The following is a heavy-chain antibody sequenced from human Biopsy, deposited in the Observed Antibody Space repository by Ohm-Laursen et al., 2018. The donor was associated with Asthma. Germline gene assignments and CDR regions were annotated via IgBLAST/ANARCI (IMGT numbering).Heavy chain of an antibody. V-gene: IGHV4-34*01. D-gene: IGHD3-3*01. CDR3: ARGPEWSGLDI. CDR2: SDHRGNT. Sequence: PPGTLSLTCSMYGLSSSAYYWTWIRQTPGKGLEWIGESDHRGNTNTNATLKSRVTVSKAKSANEFSLKMKSVTAADTAIYYCARGPEWSGLDIWGQRTTVAVSS. CDR1: GLSSSAYY. J-gene: IGHJ6*02.